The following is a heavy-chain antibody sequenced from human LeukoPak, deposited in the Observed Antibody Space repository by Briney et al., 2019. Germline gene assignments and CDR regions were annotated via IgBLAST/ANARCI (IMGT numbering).Heavy chain of an antibody. Sequence: QPGGSLRLSCAAPGFTFSSYEMNWVRQAPGKGLEWVANKKQDGSEKYYVDSVKGRFTISRDNAKNSLYLQMNSLRAEDTAVYYCARVRDYGGKGTEYFQHWGQGTLVTVSS. J-gene: IGHJ1*01. D-gene: IGHD4-23*01. CDR2: KKQDGSEK. CDR1: GFTFSSYE. V-gene: IGHV3-7*04. CDR3: ARVRDYGGKGTEYFQH.